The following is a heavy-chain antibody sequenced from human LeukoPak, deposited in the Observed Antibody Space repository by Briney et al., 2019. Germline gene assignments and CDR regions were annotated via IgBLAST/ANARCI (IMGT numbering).Heavy chain of an antibody. D-gene: IGHD1-14*01. J-gene: IGHJ4*02. CDR2: IGPTGSDR. CDR1: GLTFSSYA. V-gene: IGHV3-21*06. CDR3: ATETNGRHYDY. Sequence: GGSLRLSCAASGLTFSSYAMSWVRQAPGKGLEWVASIGPTGSDRHHADSVKGRFTISRDNANNFLYLQMNSLRAEDTAVYYCATETNGRHYDYWGQGTLLTVSS.